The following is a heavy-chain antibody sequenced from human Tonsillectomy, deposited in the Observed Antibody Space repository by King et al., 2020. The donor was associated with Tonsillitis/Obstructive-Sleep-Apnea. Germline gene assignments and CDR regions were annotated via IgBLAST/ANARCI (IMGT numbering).Heavy chain of an antibody. CDR3: ARARSIAARHASYYYYMDV. CDR1: GYTFTSYG. J-gene: IGHJ6*03. CDR2: ISAYNGNT. V-gene: IGHV1-18*01. Sequence: QLVESGAEVKKPGASVKVSCKASGYTFTSYGISWVRQAPGQGLEWMGWISAYNGNTNYAQKLQGRVTMTTDTSTSTAYMELRSLRSDDTAVYYCARARSIAARHASYYYYMDVWGKGTTVTVSS. D-gene: IGHD6-6*01.